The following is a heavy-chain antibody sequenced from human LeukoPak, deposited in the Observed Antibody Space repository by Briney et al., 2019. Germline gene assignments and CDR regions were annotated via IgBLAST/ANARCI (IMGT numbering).Heavy chain of an antibody. CDR1: GYTFTSYG. D-gene: IGHD5-12*01. CDR2: ISAYNGNT. V-gene: IGHV1-18*04. Sequence: ASVKVSCKASGYTFTSYGISWVRQAPGQGLEWMGWISAYNGNTNYAQKLQGRVTMTTDTSTSTAYMELRSLRPDDTAVYYCAREFVDGYSGYGSFDYWGQGTLVTVSS. CDR3: AREFVDGYSGYGSFDY. J-gene: IGHJ4*02.